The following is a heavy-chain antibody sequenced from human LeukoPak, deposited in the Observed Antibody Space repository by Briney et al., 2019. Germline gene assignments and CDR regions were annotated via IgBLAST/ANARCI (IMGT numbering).Heavy chain of an antibody. J-gene: IGHJ3*02. CDR1: GGSFSGYY. CDR3: ARVGCSSTSCYLRIGYYYGSGPRGPHFDI. V-gene: IGHV4-34*01. Sequence: SETLSLTCAVYGGSFSGYYWSWIRQPPGKGLEWIGEINHSGSTNYNPSLKSRVTISVDTSKNQFSLELSSVTAADTAVYYCARVGCSSTSCYLRIGYYYGSGPRGPHFDIWGQGTMVTVSS. CDR2: INHSGST. D-gene: IGHD2-2*01.